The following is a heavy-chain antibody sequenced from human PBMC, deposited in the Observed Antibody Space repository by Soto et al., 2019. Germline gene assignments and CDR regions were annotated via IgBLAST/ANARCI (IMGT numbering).Heavy chain of an antibody. Sequence: SETLSLTCTVSGGSFSPNYWAWIRQPPGKGLEWIGYIYYGGTTRYNPSLESRVTVSLETSKSQFSLTLSSVTASDTAVYYCSRHVFTTVVRGFLITFDNYRGVDVWGQGTTVT. V-gene: IGHV4-59*08. CDR2: IYYGGTT. CDR1: GGSFSPNY. CDR3: SRHVFTTVVRGFLITFDNYRGVDV. D-gene: IGHD3-10*01. J-gene: IGHJ6*02.